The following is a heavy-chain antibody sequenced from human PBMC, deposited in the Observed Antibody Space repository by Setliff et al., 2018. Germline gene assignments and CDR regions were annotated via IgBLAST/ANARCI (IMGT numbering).Heavy chain of an antibody. V-gene: IGHV3-48*04. CDR1: GFTFSRYS. D-gene: IGHD3-10*01. CDR2: ISASSSTI. Sequence: GGSLRLSCAASGFTFSRYSMNWVRQGPGKGLEWVSYISASSSTIYYSGSVKGRFTISGDNAKNSLYLQMNSLAAEDTAVFYCAKYRYYGSGTIINYFDYWGQGTLVTVSS. J-gene: IGHJ4*02. CDR3: AKYRYYGSGTIINYFDY.